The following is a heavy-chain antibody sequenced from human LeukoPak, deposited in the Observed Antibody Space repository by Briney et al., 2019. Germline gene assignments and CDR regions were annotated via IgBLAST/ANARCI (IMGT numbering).Heavy chain of an antibody. D-gene: IGHD4-17*01. CDR2: IRFDGAHL. J-gene: IGHJ4*02. V-gene: IGHV3-30*02. CDR1: GFTFSSYG. CDR3: AKDNFGDPDFDF. Sequence: GGSPRLSCATSGFTFSSYGFHWVRQAPGRGLEWVAFIRFDGAHLYYADSVKGRFTISRDISQSTVFLHLNSLRAEDTGLYYCAKDNFGDPDFDFWGQGTLVTVSS.